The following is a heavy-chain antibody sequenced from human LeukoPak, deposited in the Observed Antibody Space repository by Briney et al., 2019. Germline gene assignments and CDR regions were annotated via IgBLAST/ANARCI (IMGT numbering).Heavy chain of an antibody. CDR2: LYSGGDT. J-gene: IGHJ4*02. CDR1: GFTVGSKY. CDR3: AKVSKQWPDGYLDF. V-gene: IGHV3-53*01. D-gene: IGHD6-19*01. Sequence: GGSLILSCAASGFTVGSKYMNWVRQPPGKGLEWVSILYSGGDTYYSDSVKGRFTISRDNSRNTLSLQMNSLRVEDTAVYYCAKVSKQWPDGYLDFWGQGALVTVSS.